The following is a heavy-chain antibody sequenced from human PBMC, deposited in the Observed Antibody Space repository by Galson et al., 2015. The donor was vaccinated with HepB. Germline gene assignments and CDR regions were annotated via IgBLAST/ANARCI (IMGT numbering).Heavy chain of an antibody. CDR2: ISYDGSNK. CDR3: AKGAYYYGSGSPFDY. D-gene: IGHD3-10*01. V-gene: IGHV3-30*18. CDR1: GFTFSSYG. Sequence: SLRLSCAASGFTFSSYGMHWVRQAPGKGLEWVAVISYDGSNKYYADSVKGRFTISRDNSKNTLYLQMNSLRAEDTAGYYCAKGAYYYGSGSPFDYWGQGTLVTVSS. J-gene: IGHJ4*02.